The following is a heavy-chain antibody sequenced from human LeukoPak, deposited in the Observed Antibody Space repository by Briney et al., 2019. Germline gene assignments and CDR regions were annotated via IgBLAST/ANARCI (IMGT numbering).Heavy chain of an antibody. CDR3: GRFSRAPDY. V-gene: IGHV3-11*06. CDR2: ISGSSSDT. D-gene: IGHD2-2*01. J-gene: IGHJ4*02. CDR1: GFTFSDYY. Sequence: GGSLRLSCAASGFTFSDYYMNWIRQAPGKGLEYISYISGSSSDTNYADSVKGRFTISRDNARKSLYLQMNSLSAEDTAVYYCGRFSRAPDYWGQGTLVTVSS.